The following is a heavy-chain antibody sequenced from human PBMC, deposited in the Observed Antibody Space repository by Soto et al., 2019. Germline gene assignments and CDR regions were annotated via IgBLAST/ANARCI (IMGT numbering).Heavy chain of an antibody. CDR1: GGTFSSYT. D-gene: IGHD4-17*01. CDR2: IIPILGIA. CDR3: ASEGNRGTVTMVDGS. J-gene: IGHJ5*02. Sequence: QVQLVQSGAEVKKPGSSVKVSCKASGGTFSSYTISWVRQAPGQGLEWMGRIIPILGIANYAQKFQGRVTITADKSXXTAYRELRSLRSEDTAVYYCASEGNRGTVTMVDGSSGQGTIATASS. V-gene: IGHV1-69*02.